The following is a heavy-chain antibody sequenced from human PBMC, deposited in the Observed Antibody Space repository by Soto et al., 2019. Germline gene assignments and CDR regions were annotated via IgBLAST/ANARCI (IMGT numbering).Heavy chain of an antibody. CDR3: ARRYGGNFDY. J-gene: IGHJ4*02. D-gene: IGHD1-26*01. CDR2: IYYSGST. V-gene: IGHV4-59*01. CDR1: GGSIRSYY. Sequence: QVQLQESGPGLVKPSETLSLTCTVSGGSIRSYYWSWIRQPPGKGLEWIGYIYYSGSTNYNPSLKSRVNISVDTSKNQFSLKLSSLTAADTAVYYCARRYGGNFDYWGQGTLVTVSS.